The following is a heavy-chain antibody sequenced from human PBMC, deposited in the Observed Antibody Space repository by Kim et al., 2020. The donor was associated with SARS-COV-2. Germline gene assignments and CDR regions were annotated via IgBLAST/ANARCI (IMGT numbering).Heavy chain of an antibody. Sequence: SVKVSCKASGGTFSSYAISWVRQAPGQGLEWMGGIIPIFGTANYAQKFQGRVTITAEESTSTAYMELSSLRSEDTAVYYCARHYDSSGYYFDYWGQGTLVTVSS. D-gene: IGHD3-22*01. CDR3: ARHYDSSGYYFDY. J-gene: IGHJ4*02. V-gene: IGHV1-69*13. CDR1: GGTFSSYA. CDR2: IIPIFGTA.